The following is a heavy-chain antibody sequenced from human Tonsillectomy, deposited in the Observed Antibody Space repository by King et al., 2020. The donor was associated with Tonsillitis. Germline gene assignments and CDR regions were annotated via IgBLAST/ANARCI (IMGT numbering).Heavy chain of an antibody. CDR1: GVTFSSYS. CDR2: ISSSSSYI. J-gene: IGHJ4*02. Sequence: VQLVESGGGLVKPGGSLRLSCAASGVTFSSYSMNWVRQAPGKGLEWVSSISSSSSYIYYADSLKGRFTISRDNAKNSLYLQINSLRAEDTAVYYCARAQGGETAMPYDYWGQGNLVTVSS. D-gene: IGHD5-18*01. V-gene: IGHV3-21*01. CDR3: ARAQGGETAMPYDY.